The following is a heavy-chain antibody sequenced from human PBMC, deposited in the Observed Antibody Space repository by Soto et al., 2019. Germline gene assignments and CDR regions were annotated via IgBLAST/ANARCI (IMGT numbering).Heavy chain of an antibody. CDR2: IYYSGGT. CDR3: AKYRGAGGDAFSI. Sequence: SETLSLTCTVSGDSISAHYWTWIRQHPGKGLEWIGYIYYSGGTYYNPSLKSRLTISVDTSNNQFSLDLTSVTAADTAVYYCAKYRGAGGDAFSIWGQGTMVP. CDR1: GDSISAHY. D-gene: IGHD1-26*01. V-gene: IGHV4-59*06. J-gene: IGHJ3*02.